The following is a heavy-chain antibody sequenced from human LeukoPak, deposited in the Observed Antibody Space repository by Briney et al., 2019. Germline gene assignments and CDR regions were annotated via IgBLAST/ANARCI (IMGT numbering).Heavy chain of an antibody. CDR2: ISYSGST. D-gene: IGHD6-13*01. Sequence: PSETLSLTCTVSGGSISSYYWSWIRQPPGKGLEWIGYISYSGSTNFNPSLKSRVTISVDTSKNQFSLKVSSVTAADTALYYCARTDSSNWYRVFDHWGQGTLVTVSS. CDR3: ARTDSSNWYRVFDH. CDR1: GGSISSYY. V-gene: IGHV4-59*08. J-gene: IGHJ4*02.